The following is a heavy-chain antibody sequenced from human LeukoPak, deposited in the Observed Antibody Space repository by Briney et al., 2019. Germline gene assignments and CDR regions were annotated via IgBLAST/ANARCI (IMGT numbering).Heavy chain of an antibody. CDR2: ISYDGSAT. J-gene: IGHJ2*01. CDR3: AEEFSRVWSYWFFDI. CDR1: GFTLSDYG. Sequence: PGGSLRLSCAASGFTLSDYGMQWVRQAPGKGLEWVAVISYDGSATHYADSVKGRFTVSRDNSKNTLYLQMNSLRVEDTAVYYCAEEFSRVWSYWFFDIWGRGTLVTVSS. D-gene: IGHD2-21*01. V-gene: IGHV3-30*18.